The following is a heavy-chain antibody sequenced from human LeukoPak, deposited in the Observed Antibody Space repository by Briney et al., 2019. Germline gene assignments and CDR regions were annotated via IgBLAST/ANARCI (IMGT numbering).Heavy chain of an antibody. CDR3: AKDERMEWELPFDY. V-gene: IGHV3-30*18. Sequence: GGSLRLSCAASGFTFSSYGMHWVRQAPGKGLEWVAVISYDGSNKYYADSVKGRFTISRDNPKNTLYLQMNSLRAEDTAVYYCAKDERMEWELPFDYWSQGTLVTVSS. D-gene: IGHD1-26*01. J-gene: IGHJ4*02. CDR2: ISYDGSNK. CDR1: GFTFSSYG.